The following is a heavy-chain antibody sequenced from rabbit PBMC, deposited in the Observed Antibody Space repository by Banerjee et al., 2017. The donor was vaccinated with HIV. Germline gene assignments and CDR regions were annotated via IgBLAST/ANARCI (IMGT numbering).Heavy chain of an antibody. CDR2: IGTGSGST. CDR3: ARNTGITDYNL. J-gene: IGHJ4*01. Sequence: QEQLEESGGDLVKPEGSLTLTCTASRFSFSSGYYMCWVRQAPGKGLEWIGCIGTGSGSTWYASWAKGRFTISKTSSTTVTLQMTSLTAADTATYFCARNTGITDYNLWGQGTLVTVS. CDR1: RFSFSSGYY. D-gene: IGHD7-1*01. V-gene: IGHV1S45*01.